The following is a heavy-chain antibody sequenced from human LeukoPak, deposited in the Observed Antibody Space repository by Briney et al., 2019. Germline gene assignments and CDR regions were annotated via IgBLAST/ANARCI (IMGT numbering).Heavy chain of an antibody. CDR1: GFTFCNYW. D-gene: IGHD3-22*01. V-gene: IGHV3-7*01. CDR2: INEDGSNK. CDR3: VSWAGKYYETSDFSLAPSNP. J-gene: IGHJ5*02. Sequence: PGGSLRLSCAASGFTFCNYWMSWIRQAPGKGLKWAAHINEDGSNKYYVDSVKGRFTISRDNAKNSLCLQMNSLRAEDTAVYYCVSWAGKYYETSDFSLAPSNPWGQGTLVTVSS.